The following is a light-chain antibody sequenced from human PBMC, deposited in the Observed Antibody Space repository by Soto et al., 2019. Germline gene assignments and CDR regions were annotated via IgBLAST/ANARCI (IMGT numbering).Light chain of an antibody. CDR2: DNN. CDR3: GTWDSSLSAYV. Sequence: QSVLTQPPSVSAPPGQKVTISCSGSSSNIGNNYVSWYQQLPGTAPKLLIYDNNKRPSGIPDRFSGSKSGTSATLGITGLQTGDEADYYCGTWDSSLSAYVFGTGTQLTVL. CDR1: SSNIGNNY. J-gene: IGLJ1*01. V-gene: IGLV1-51*01.